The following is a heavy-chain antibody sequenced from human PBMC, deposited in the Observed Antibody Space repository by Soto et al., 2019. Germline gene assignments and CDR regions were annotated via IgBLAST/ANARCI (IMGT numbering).Heavy chain of an antibody. CDR1: GFTFSSYA. V-gene: IGHV3-23*01. CDR2: ISDIGGST. D-gene: IGHD4-17*01. CDR3: AKGRDGVTIMY. J-gene: IGHJ4*02. Sequence: PGGSLRLSCAASGFTFSSYAMTWVRQAPGKGLEWVSDISDIGGSTYYADSVKGRFTISRDNSKNTLFLQMNSLRAEDTAVYYCAKGRDGVTIMYWGQGTLVTVSS.